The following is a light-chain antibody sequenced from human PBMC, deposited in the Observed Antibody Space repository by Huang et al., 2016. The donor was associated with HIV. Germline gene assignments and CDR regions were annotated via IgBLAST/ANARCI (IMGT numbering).Light chain of an antibody. CDR1: ESISSNY. CDR3: QQYGSSPLT. Sequence: EVVLTQSPGTLSLSPGKRVARSCRASESISSNYLAWYQQRPGQAPRLLIYGTSNRATGIPDRFSGSVSGTDFTLTISKLEPEDFAVYYCQQYGSSPLTFGQGTKVEIK. CDR2: GTS. J-gene: IGKJ1*01. V-gene: IGKV3-20*01.